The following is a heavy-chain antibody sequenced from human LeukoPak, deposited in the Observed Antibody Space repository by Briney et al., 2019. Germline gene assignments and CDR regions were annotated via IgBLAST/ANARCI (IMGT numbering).Heavy chain of an antibody. CDR3: AKSYYYDSSGHHTDVFDI. CDR1: GFTVSSNY. CDR2: IYTGGST. Sequence: QPGGSLRLSCAASGFTVSSNYMTWVRQAPGKGLECVSIIYTGGSTYYADSVKGRFTISRDNSKNTLYLQMNSLRADDTAVYHCAKSYYYDSSGHHTDVFDIWGQGTMVTVSS. V-gene: IGHV3-53*01. D-gene: IGHD3-22*01. J-gene: IGHJ3*02.